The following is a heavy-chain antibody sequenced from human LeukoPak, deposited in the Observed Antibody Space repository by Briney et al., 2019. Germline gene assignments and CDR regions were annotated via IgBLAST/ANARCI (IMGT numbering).Heavy chain of an antibody. CDR1: GYSISSGYY. D-gene: IGHD1-26*01. CDR3: ARHWELLSPLYFDY. CDR2: IYHSGST. J-gene: IGHJ4*02. V-gene: IGHV4-38-2*01. Sequence: PSETLSLTCAVSGYSISSGYYWGWIRQPPGKGLEWIGGIYHSGSTYYNPSLKSRVTISVDTSKNQFSLKLSSVTAADTAVYYCARHWELLSPLYFDYWGQGTLVTVSS.